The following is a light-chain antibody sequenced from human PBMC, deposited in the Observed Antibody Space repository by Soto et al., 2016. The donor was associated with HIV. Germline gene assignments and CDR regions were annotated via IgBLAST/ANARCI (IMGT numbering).Light chain of an antibody. CDR2: QDN. V-gene: IGLV3-1*01. CDR3: QAWDSGTAV. J-gene: IGLJ2*01. Sequence: SYELTQPPSVSVSPGQTASITCPGNKLGDKYACWYQQKPGQSPVLVIYQDNKRPSGIPERFSGSNSGNTATLTISGTQAMDEADYYCQAWDSGTAVFGGGTKLTVL. CDR1: KLGDKY.